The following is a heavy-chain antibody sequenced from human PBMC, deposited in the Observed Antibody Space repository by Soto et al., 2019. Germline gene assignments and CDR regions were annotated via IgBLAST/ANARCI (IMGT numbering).Heavy chain of an antibody. CDR1: GFSFGHFW. V-gene: IGHV3-7*01. CDR3: ARELSWSGRDY. CDR2: MKGDGTMI. Sequence: EVQLVESGGALVQPGGSLRLSCVASGFSFGHFWMSWVRQAPGKGLEWVANMKGDGTMINHAASVRGRFTISRDNAKNSLYRYMTGLRAEDTALYYCARELSWSGRDYWGQGTLFTVSS. D-gene: IGHD3-10*01. J-gene: IGHJ4*02.